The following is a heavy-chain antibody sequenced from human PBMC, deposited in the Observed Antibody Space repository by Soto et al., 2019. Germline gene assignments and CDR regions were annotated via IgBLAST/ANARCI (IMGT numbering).Heavy chain of an antibody. CDR2: IYYSGST. V-gene: IGHV4-39*05. J-gene: IGHJ5*02. CDR1: DGSISRSSYY. Sequence: PSGTPSLTCTVSDGSISRSSYYWGWIRQPPGKGLEWIGSIYYSGSTYYNPSLKSRVTISVDTSKNQFSLKLSSVTAADTAVYYCAARPMISTNWFDPWGQGTLVTVSS. D-gene: IGHD3-22*01. CDR3: AARPMISTNWFDP.